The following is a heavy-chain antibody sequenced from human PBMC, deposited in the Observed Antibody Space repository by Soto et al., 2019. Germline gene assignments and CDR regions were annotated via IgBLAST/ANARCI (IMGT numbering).Heavy chain of an antibody. J-gene: IGHJ4*02. D-gene: IGHD5-12*01. Sequence: QVQLQESGPGLVKPSETLSLTFTVSGGSISSYYWSWIRQPPGKGLEWIGYIYYSGSTNYNPSLKSRVTTSVDTSKNQCSLKLSSVTAADTAVYYCARGACWLRLGTFEYWGQGTLVTVSS. CDR2: IYYSGST. CDR3: ARGACWLRLGTFEY. V-gene: IGHV4-59*01. CDR1: GGSISSYY.